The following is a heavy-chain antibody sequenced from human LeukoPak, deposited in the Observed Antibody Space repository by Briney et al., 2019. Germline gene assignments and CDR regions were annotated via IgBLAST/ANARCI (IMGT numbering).Heavy chain of an antibody. D-gene: IGHD5-18*01. CDR3: ARWGGYSYGFTRGFDS. Sequence: SETLSLTCTVSGGSVSRSPYYWGWIRQPPGTGLEWIGNIYYSGSTYYNPSLKSRVTISVDTSKNQFSLKVTSVTAADTAVYYCARWGGYSYGFTRGFDSWGQGTLVTVSS. CDR1: GGSVSRSPYY. J-gene: IGHJ4*02. V-gene: IGHV4-39*07. CDR2: IYYSGST.